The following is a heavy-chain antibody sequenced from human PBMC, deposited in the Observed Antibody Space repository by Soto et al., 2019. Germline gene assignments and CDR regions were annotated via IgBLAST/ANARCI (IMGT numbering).Heavy chain of an antibody. Sequence: GGSLRLSCAASGFTFSSYAMHWVRQAPGKGLEWVAVISYDGSNKYYADSVKGRFTISRDNSKNTLYLQMNSLRAEDTAVYYCARGFRRNYFDYWGQGTLVTV. V-gene: IGHV3-30-3*01. J-gene: IGHJ4*02. CDR3: ARGFRRNYFDY. CDR2: ISYDGSNK. CDR1: GFTFSSYA. D-gene: IGHD3-3*01.